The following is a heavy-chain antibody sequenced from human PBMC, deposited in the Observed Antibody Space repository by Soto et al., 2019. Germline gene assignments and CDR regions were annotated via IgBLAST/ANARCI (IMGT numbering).Heavy chain of an antibody. Sequence: PXGTLSLTCSVSGASITSYYWSWIRQSAGEGLQWIGRVYARGATNYNPSLKSRVSISGDTSKNQISLKLTSVTAADTAVYYCARSSGDDFFYYGMDVWGHGTTVTVSS. J-gene: IGHJ6*02. CDR2: VYARGAT. V-gene: IGHV4-59*10. D-gene: IGHD4-17*01. CDR1: GASITSYY. CDR3: ARSSGDDFFYYGMDV.